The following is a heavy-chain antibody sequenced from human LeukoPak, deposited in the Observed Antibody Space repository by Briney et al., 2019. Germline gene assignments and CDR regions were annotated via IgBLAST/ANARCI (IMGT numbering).Heavy chain of an antibody. D-gene: IGHD5/OR15-5a*01. V-gene: IGHV3-7*01. Sequence: GGSPRLSCSASGFTFSSYWMTWVRQAPGKGLEWVANIKQDGSEKYYVDSVKGRFTISRDNAKNSLYLQMSSLRAEDTAVYYCARVNSVNLSDYWGPGTLVTVSS. J-gene: IGHJ4*01. CDR3: ARVNSVNLSDY. CDR2: IKQDGSEK. CDR1: GFTFSSYW.